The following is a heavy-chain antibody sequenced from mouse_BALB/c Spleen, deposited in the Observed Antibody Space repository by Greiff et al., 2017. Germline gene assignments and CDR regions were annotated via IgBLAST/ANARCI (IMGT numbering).Heavy chain of an antibody. J-gene: IGHJ3*01. CDR1: GFSLTSYG. CDR3: ATLIYFGGFAY. D-gene: IGHD2-1*01. Sequence: VNLVESGPGLVAPSQSLSITCTVSGFSLTSYGVHWVRQPPGKGLEWLGVIWAGGSTNYNSALMSRLSISKDNSKSQVFLKMNSLQTDDTAMYYCATLIYFGGFAYWGQGTLVTVSA. CDR2: IWAGGST. V-gene: IGHV2-9*02.